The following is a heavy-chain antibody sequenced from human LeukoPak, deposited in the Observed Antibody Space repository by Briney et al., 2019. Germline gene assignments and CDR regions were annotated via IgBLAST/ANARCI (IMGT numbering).Heavy chain of an antibody. Sequence: GGSLRLSCAASGFTFSSYSMNWVRQAPGKGLEWVSSISSSSSYIYYADSVKGRFTISRDNAKKSLYLQMNSLRAEDTAVYYCARTYYYDSSGYREDWFDRWGQGTLVTVSS. CDR3: ARTYYYDSSGYREDWFDR. CDR2: ISSSSSYI. V-gene: IGHV3-21*01. CDR1: GFTFSSYS. D-gene: IGHD3-22*01. J-gene: IGHJ5*02.